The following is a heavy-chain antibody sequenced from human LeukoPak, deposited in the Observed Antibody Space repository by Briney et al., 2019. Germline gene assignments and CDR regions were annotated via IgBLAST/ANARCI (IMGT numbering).Heavy chain of an antibody. J-gene: IGHJ4*02. V-gene: IGHV3-48*01. CDR3: ARQLQLRFLEGGEDYFDY. CDR1: GFTFSSYA. CDR2: ISSSSSTI. Sequence: GGSLRLSCAASGFTFSSYAMHWVRQAPGKGLEWVSYISSSSSTIYYADSVKGRFTISRDNAKNSLYLQMNSLRAEDTAVYYCARQLQLRFLEGGEDYFDYWGQGTLVTVSS. D-gene: IGHD3-3*01.